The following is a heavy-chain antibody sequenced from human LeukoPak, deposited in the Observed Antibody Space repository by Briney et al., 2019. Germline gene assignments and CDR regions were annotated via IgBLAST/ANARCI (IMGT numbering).Heavy chain of an antibody. D-gene: IGHD6-19*01. V-gene: IGHV3-53*01. CDR1: GVTVSSNH. CDR2: IYSGGST. Sequence: GGSLRLSCAAPGVTVSSNHMSWVRQAPGKGLEWGSGIYSGGSTYYADSVKGRFTISRDNSKNTVYLQMNSLRAEDTAVYYCARGSYSSGWFLPNDYWGQGTLVTVSS. J-gene: IGHJ4*02. CDR3: ARGSYSSGWFLPNDY.